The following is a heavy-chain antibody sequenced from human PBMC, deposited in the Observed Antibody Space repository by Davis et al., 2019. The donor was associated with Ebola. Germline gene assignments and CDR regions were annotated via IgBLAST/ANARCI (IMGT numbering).Heavy chain of an antibody. Sequence: MPSETLSLTCTVSGGSITSNGYYWTWIRQPPGKGLEWIGEINHSGSTNYNPSLKSLVTISIDTSKNQFSLKLSSVTAADTAVYYCARGPRVGALFDYWGQGTLVTVSS. V-gene: IGHV4-34*01. CDR3: ARGPRVGALFDY. CDR1: GGSITSNGYY. D-gene: IGHD1-26*01. J-gene: IGHJ4*02. CDR2: INHSGST.